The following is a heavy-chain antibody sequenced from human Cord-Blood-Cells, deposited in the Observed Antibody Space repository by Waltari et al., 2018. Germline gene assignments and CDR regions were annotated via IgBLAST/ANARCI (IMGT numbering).Heavy chain of an antibody. J-gene: IGHJ4*02. V-gene: IGHV4-34*01. CDR3: ARRKTMVRGVIIFLFDY. CDR1: GGSFRGYY. CDR2: INHSGST. Sequence: QVQLQQWGAGLLKPSETLSLTCAVYGGSFRGYYLTWIRQPPGKGLEWIGEINHSGSTNYNPSLKSRVTISVDTSKNQFSLKLSSVTAADTAVYYCARRKTMVRGVIIFLFDYWGQGTLVTVSS. D-gene: IGHD3-10*01.